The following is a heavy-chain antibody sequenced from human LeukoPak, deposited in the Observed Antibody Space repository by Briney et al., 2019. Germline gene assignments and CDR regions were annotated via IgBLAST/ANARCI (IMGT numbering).Heavy chain of an antibody. V-gene: IGHV4-59*05. CDR2: IYYSGST. CDR1: GFTVSSNY. D-gene: IGHD6-6*01. CDR3: ASRYSSSSGYYFDY. Sequence: GSLRLSCAASGFTVSSNYMSWVRQAPGKGLEWIGSIYYSGSTYYNPSLKSRVTISVDTSKNQFSLKLSSVTAADTAVYYCASRYSSSSGYYFDYWGQGTLVTVSS. J-gene: IGHJ4*02.